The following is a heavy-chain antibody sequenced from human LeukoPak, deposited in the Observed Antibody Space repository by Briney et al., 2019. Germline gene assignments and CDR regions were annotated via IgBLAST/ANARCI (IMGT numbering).Heavy chain of an antibody. CDR3: ARGAGYSREVNYYHYMDV. D-gene: IGHD5-12*01. CDR1: GGSFSDYY. J-gene: IGHJ6*03. V-gene: IGHV4-34*01. Sequence: SETLSLTCAVYGGSFSDYYWSWIRQPPGKGLEWIGEINDNEDTNYNPSLKRRVTISIDTSNNQFSLKLTSVTAADTAVYYCARGAGYSREVNYYHYMDVWGKGTTVTVSS. CDR2: INDNEDT.